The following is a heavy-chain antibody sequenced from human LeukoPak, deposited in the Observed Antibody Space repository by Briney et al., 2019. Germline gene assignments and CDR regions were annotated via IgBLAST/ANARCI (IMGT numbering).Heavy chain of an antibody. CDR3: ARRKFGEYPFDY. CDR1: GDSISSYY. J-gene: IGHJ4*02. Sequence: ASETLSLTCTVSGDSISSYYWSWIRQPPGKGLEWIGYIYYSGSTNYNPSLKSRVTISVDTSKNQFSLKLSSVTAADTAVYYCARRKFGEYPFDYWGQGTLVTVSS. CDR2: IYYSGST. V-gene: IGHV4-59*08. D-gene: IGHD3-10*01.